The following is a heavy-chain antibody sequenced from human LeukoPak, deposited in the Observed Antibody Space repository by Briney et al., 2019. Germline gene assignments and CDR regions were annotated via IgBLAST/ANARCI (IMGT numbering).Heavy chain of an antibody. CDR3: ARDTPGGFQH. V-gene: IGHV4-4*02. D-gene: IGHD2-15*01. CDR2: IYHSGST. CDR1: GGSISSSNW. Sequence: SETLSLTCAVPGGSISSSNWWSWVRQPPGKGLEWIGEIYHSGSTNYNPSLKSRVTISVDTSKNQFFLKLSSVTAADTAVYYCARDTPGGFQHWGQGTLVTVSS. J-gene: IGHJ1*01.